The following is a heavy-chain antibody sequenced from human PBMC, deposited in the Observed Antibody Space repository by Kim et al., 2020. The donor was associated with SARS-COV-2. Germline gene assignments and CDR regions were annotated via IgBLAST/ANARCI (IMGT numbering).Heavy chain of an antibody. Sequence: SETLSLTCTVSGGSISSYSWNWIRQPPGKGLVWIGYINYSGSTNYNPSFKSRVTISVDKSTNQFSLKVCSVTAADQAVYYCARGTVFATLGQGAQVTVSS. V-gene: IGHV4-59*01. CDR3: ARGTVFAT. J-gene: IGHJ5*02. D-gene: IGHD1-1*01. CDR1: GGSISSYS. CDR2: INYSGST.